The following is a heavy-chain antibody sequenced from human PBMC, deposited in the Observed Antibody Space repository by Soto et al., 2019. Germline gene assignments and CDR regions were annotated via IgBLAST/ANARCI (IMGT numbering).Heavy chain of an antibody. V-gene: IGHV3-74*01. CDR3: ARDKRVGATYYYSGMDV. Sequence: GGSLRLSCAASGFTFSSHWMHWVRQAPGKGLVWVSRINSDGSSTSYADSVKGRFTISRDNAKNTLYLQMNSLRAEDTAVYYCARDKRVGATYYYSGMDVWGQGTTVTVSS. CDR1: GFTFSSHW. J-gene: IGHJ6*02. D-gene: IGHD1-26*01. CDR2: INSDGSST.